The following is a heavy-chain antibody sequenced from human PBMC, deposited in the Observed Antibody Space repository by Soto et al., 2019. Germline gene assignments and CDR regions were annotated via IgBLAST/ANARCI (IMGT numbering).Heavy chain of an antibody. CDR1: VYTFTSYG. J-gene: IGHJ4*02. Sequence: QVQLVQSGAEVKKPGASVKVSCKASVYTFTSYGWVRQAPGQGLEWMGWISGSNGNTNYAQKLQGRVTMTTDTSTSKAYMELRSLRSDDTAVYYCARVRAAPGSYYFDYWGQGTLVTVSS. D-gene: IGHD6-13*01. CDR2: ISGSNGNT. V-gene: IGHV1-18*01. CDR3: ARVRAAPGSYYFDY.